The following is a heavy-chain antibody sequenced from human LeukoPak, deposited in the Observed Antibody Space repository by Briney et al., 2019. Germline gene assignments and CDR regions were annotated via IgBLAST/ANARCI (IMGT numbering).Heavy chain of an antibody. D-gene: IGHD3-3*01. J-gene: IGHJ4*02. Sequence: KSSETLSLTCTVSGGSISSYYWSWIRQPPGKGLEWIGYIYYSGSTNYNPSLKSRVTISVDTSKNQFSLNLSSVSAADTAVYFCARAYYDLWSGYYTGTSFDYWGQGTLVTVSS. CDR1: GGSISSYY. CDR3: ARAYYDLWSGYYTGTSFDY. CDR2: IYYSGST. V-gene: IGHV4-59*12.